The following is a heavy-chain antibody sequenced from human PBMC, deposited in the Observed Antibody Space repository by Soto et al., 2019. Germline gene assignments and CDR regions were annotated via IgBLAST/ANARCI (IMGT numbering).Heavy chain of an antibody. D-gene: IGHD1-26*01. CDR1: GCTFSSYA. Sequence: QVQLVQSGAEVKKPGASLKVSCKASGCTFSSYAISWVRQAPGQGLEWMGGIIPIFGTANYAQKFQGRVTITADESTRTAYMELRSLRSEDTAVYYCARGSGSYRYYYGMDVWCQGTTVTVSS. J-gene: IGHJ6*02. CDR3: ARGSGSYRYYYGMDV. V-gene: IGHV1-69*01. CDR2: IIPIFGTA.